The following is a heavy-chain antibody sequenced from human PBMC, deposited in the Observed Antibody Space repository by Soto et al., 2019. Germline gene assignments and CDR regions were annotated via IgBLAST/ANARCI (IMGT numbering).Heavy chain of an antibody. D-gene: IGHD3-10*01. Sequence: QVQLVQSGTEVKKPGSSVKVSCKASGGTFSSYIITWVRQAPGQGLEWMGRIIPLLGVKNYAQKFEGRVTLTADTSTSTAQMALSSLTSEDTAVYYCALLFWFGELSGSFDYWGQGTLVTVSS. J-gene: IGHJ4*02. V-gene: IGHV1-69*02. CDR3: ALLFWFGELSGSFDY. CDR1: GGTFSSYI. CDR2: IIPLLGVK.